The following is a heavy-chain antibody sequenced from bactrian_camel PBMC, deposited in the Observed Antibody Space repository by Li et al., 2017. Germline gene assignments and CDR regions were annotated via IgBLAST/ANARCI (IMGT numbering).Heavy chain of an antibody. CDR2: IYTVGDNA. J-gene: IGHJ4*01. D-gene: IGHD3*01. CDR3: AAGWGGSSAWCYSPR. CDR1: VFPHSTKC. V-gene: IGHV3S1*01. Sequence: HVQLVESGGGSAQPGGSLRLSCVASVFPHSTKCMGWFRQTPGQEREGVGFIYTVGDNAYYNESMEGRFTISQDKAKNILYLQMDSLKPEDTAMYYCAAGWGGSSAWCYSPRWGQGTQVTVS.